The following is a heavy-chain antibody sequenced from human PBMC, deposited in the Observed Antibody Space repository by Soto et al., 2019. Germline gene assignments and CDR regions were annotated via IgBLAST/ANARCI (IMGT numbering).Heavy chain of an antibody. CDR2: VYISWST. CDR3: ARGGRAGLDI. V-gene: IGHV4-4*07. CDR1: GGSISTYY. Sequence: QLQLQESGPGLVKPSETLSLTCTVSGGSISTYYRNWIRQSAGKGLEWIGRVYISWSTNYHTSLTSLVATSLDTSNNRCSVKVTSVTAADTAVYYCARGGRAGLDIWGKETMVTVSS. D-gene: IGHD5-12*01. J-gene: IGHJ3*02.